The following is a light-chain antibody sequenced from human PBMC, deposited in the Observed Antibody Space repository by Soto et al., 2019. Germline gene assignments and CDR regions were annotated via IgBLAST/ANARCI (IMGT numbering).Light chain of an antibody. V-gene: IGKV3-15*01. CDR1: ETVATN. Sequence: VMTQSPATLSVSPGERATLSCWASETVATNLAWYQQKPGQAPRLLISGASTRAAGISDRFRGSGSGTEFTLPISSLRSEVSAIYYCQRFLEWPPMPFGKGTKL. CDR3: QRFLEWPPMP. J-gene: IGKJ1*01. CDR2: GAS.